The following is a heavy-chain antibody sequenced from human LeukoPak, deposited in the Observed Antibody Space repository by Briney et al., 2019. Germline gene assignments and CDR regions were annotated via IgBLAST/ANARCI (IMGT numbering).Heavy chain of an antibody. CDR1: GGSISSSMYY. Sequence: SETLSLTCTVSGGSISSSMYYWGWIRQPPGRGLEWIGNILYSGSTYYNPSLKSRVTISVDTSKNQFSLKLSSVTAADTAVYYCARGRVISGCSSTSCYTGGSYTEMDYWGQGTLVTVSS. J-gene: IGHJ4*02. D-gene: IGHD2-2*02. V-gene: IGHV4-39*07. CDR3: ARGRVISGCSSTSCYTGGSYTEMDY. CDR2: ILYSGST.